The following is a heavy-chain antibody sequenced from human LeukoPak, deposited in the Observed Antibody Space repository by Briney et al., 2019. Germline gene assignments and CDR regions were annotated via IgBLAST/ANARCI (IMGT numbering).Heavy chain of an antibody. J-gene: IGHJ3*02. V-gene: IGHV3-7*01. CDR3: AKPDITMIVVHAFDI. D-gene: IGHD3-22*01. Sequence: PGGSLRLSCAASGFTFSSYWMSWVRQAPGKGLEWVANIKQDGSEKYYVDSVKGRFTISRDNAKNSLYLQMNSLRAEDTAVYYCAKPDITMIVVHAFDIWGQGTMVTVSS. CDR2: IKQDGSEK. CDR1: GFTFSSYW.